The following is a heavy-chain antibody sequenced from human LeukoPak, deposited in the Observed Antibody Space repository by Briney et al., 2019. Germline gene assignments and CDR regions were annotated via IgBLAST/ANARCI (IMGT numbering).Heavy chain of an antibody. CDR3: ARAGRLASGSFLFDY. CDR2: INPNSGGT. D-gene: IGHD1-26*01. Sequence: GASVKVSCKASGYTFTGYYMHWVRQAPGQGLEWMGWINPNSGGTNYAQKFQGWVTMTRDTSTSTAYMELSRLRSDDTAVYYCARAGRLASGSFLFDYWGQGTLVTVSS. CDR1: GYTFTGYY. V-gene: IGHV1-2*04. J-gene: IGHJ4*02.